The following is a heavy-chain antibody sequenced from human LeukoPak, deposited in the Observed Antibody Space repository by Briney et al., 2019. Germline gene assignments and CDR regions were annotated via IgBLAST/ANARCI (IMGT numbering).Heavy chain of an antibody. Sequence: PGGSLRLSCAASGFTFNVYGIHWVRQAPGKGLEWVAVIWNDGSNKYYADSVKGRFTISRDNSKDTLYLQMNSLRVEDTAVYYCAKGVWPLDFRGQGTLVTVSS. CDR2: IWNDGSNK. J-gene: IGHJ4*01. CDR1: GFTFNVYG. D-gene: IGHD3-16*01. CDR3: AKGVWPLDF. V-gene: IGHV3-33*06.